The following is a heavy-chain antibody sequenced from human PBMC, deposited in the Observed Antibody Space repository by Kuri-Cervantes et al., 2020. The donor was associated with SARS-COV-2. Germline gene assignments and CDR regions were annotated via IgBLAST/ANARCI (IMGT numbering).Heavy chain of an antibody. CDR2: IYYSGST. D-gene: IGHD3-3*01. CDR3: ASTSYDFWSGPTIYFDY. J-gene: IGHJ4*02. Sequence: SETLSLTCIVSGGSISSGDYYWSWIRQPPGKGLEWIGYIYYSGSTYYNPSRKSPVTISVDTSKHQFSLKLSSVTAADSAVYYWASTSYDFWSGPTIYFDYWGQGTLVTVSS. CDR1: GGSISSGDYY. V-gene: IGHV4-30-4*08.